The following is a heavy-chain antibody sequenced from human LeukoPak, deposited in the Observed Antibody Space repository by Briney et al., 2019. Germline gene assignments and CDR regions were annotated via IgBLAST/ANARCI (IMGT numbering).Heavy chain of an antibody. CDR1: GYSISSGYY. Sequence: PSETLSLTCAVSGYSISSGYYWGWIRQPPGKGLEWIGSIYHRGSTYYNPSLKSRVTISVDTSKNQFSLKLSSVTAADTAVYYCARQLYYYDSSGYYFDAFDIWGQGTMVTVSS. D-gene: IGHD3-22*01. V-gene: IGHV4-38-2*01. CDR2: IYHRGST. J-gene: IGHJ3*02. CDR3: ARQLYYYDSSGYYFDAFDI.